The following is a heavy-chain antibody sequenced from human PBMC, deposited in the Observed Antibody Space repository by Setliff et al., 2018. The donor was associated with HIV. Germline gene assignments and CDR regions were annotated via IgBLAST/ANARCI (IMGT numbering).Heavy chain of an antibody. CDR2: IYSGGST. J-gene: IGHJ3*01. V-gene: IGHV4-4*08. Sequence: SETLSLTCTVSGGSIGGYYWSWIRQPPGTGLEWLGCIYSGGSTNYNPSLESRVTLSLDTSKNQFSLRLTSVTAADTAVYYCARVRSYGSAYDAFDVWGPGTMVTV. D-gene: IGHD3-10*01. CDR1: GGSIGGYY. CDR3: ARVRSYGSAYDAFDV.